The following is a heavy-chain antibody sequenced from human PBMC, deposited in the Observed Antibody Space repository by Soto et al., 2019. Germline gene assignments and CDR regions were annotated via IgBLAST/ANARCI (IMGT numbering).Heavy chain of an antibody. D-gene: IGHD2-2*02. V-gene: IGHV3-23*01. CDR3: AKDLRYCSSTSCYNGMDV. CDR2: ISGSGGST. CDR1: GFTFSSYA. J-gene: IGHJ6*02. Sequence: GGSLRLSCAASGFTFSSYAMSWVRQAPGEGLEWVSAISGSGGSTYYADSVKGRFTISRDNSKNTLYLQMNSLRAEDTAVYYCAKDLRYCSSTSCYNGMDVWGQGTTVTVSS.